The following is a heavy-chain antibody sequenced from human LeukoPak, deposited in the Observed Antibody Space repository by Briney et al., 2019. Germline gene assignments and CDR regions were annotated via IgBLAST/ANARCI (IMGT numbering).Heavy chain of an antibody. J-gene: IGHJ4*02. CDR2: IRQDGSQK. Sequence: PGGSLRLSCAASGFTFSSYWMSWVRQAPGKGLEWVATIRQDGSQKYYVDSVKGRFTISRDNAKNSLYLQMNSLRAEDTAVYYCARDWFHAIDYWGQGTLVTVSS. CDR1: GFTFSSYW. CDR3: ARDWFHAIDY. V-gene: IGHV3-7*01. D-gene: IGHD2/OR15-2a*01.